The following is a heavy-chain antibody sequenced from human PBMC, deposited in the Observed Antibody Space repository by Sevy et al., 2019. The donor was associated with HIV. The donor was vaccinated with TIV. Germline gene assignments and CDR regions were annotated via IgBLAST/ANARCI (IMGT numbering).Heavy chain of an antibody. CDR3: VGEMAHTLGTGHNGFDL. J-gene: IGHJ5*02. CDR2: ITGSGRKK. V-gene: IGHV3-20*04. Sequence: GGSLRLSCVGSGFVFEDFAVRWVRRSPGKGLEWVSGITGSGRKKFYEGAVKGRFSISRDNGMKSLYLQMNNMNFDETASYYCVGEMAHTLGTGHNGFDLWGQGTLVTVSS. CDR1: GFVFEDFA. D-gene: IGHD5-12*01.